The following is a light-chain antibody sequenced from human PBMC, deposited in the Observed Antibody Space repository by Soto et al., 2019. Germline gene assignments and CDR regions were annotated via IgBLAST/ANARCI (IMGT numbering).Light chain of an antibody. Sequence: DIQMTQSPSSLSASVGDRVTITCQASQDIRKYLNWYQQKPGKAPKLLIYDVSILETGVPSRFSGSGSGTDLTFTISSLQPEDVATYYCQQYDSPPYTFGQGTKLEIK. CDR2: DVS. V-gene: IGKV1-33*01. CDR1: QDIRKY. J-gene: IGKJ2*01. CDR3: QQYDSPPYT.